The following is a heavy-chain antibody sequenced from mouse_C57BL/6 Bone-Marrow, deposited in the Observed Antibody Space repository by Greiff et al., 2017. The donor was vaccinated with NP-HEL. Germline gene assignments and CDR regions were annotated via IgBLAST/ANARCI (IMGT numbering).Heavy chain of an antibody. V-gene: IGHV5-4*03. J-gene: IGHJ4*01. CDR3: ARGLYYYGSSSYAMDY. CDR2: ISDGGSCT. CDR1: GFTFSSYA. Sequence: EVNVVESGGGLVKPGGSLKLSCAASGFTFSSYAMSWVRQTPEKRLEWVATISDGGSCTYYPDNVKGRFTISRDNAKNNLYLQMSHLKSEDTAMYYCARGLYYYGSSSYAMDYWGQGTSVTVSS. D-gene: IGHD1-1*01.